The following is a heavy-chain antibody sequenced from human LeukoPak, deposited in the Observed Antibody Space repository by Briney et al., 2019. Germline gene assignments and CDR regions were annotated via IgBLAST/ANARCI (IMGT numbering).Heavy chain of an antibody. J-gene: IGHJ6*03. CDR3: ARFSGYDYYYYYMDV. Sequence: ASVKVSCKASGYTFTSYDINWVRQAHGRGLEWMGGMNPNSGNTGYAQKFQGRVTITRNTSISTAYMELSSLRSEDTAVYYCARFSGYDYYYYYMDVWGKGTTVTVSS. CDR1: GYTFTSYD. CDR2: MNPNSGNT. V-gene: IGHV1-8*03. D-gene: IGHD5-12*01.